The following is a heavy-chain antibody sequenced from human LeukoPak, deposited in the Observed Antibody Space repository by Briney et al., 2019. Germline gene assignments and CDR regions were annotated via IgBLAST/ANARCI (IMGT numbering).Heavy chain of an antibody. CDR3: ARDLSRGSSGWYGY. V-gene: IGHV1-2*05. CDR1: GYTFTGYY. Sequence: ASVKVSCKASGYTFTGYYMHWVRQAPGQGLEWMGRINPNSGGTNYAQKFQGRVTMTRDTSISIAYMELSRLRSDDAGVYYCARDLSRGSSGWYGYWGQGTLVTVSS. CDR2: INPNSGGT. D-gene: IGHD6-19*01. J-gene: IGHJ4*02.